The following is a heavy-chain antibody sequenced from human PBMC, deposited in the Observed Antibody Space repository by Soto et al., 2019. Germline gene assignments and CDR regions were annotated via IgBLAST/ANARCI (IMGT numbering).Heavy chain of an antibody. V-gene: IGHV4-39*01. D-gene: IGHD5-18*01. CDR3: ARHGRYSYGYTFDY. Sequence: PSETLSLTCTVSGGSITGGSISSTTYYWGWMRQPPGKGLEWIASFFIGGNTYYNPSLKSRVTTSVDTSKNQFSLKLSSVTAADTAVYYCARHGRYSYGYTFDYWGQGTLVTVSS. CDR1: GGSITGGSISSTTYY. CDR2: FFIGGNT. J-gene: IGHJ4*02.